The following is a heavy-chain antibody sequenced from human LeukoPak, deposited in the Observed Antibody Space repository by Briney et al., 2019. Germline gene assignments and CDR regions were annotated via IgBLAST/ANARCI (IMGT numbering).Heavy chain of an antibody. CDR1: GYTFTSYV. J-gene: IGHJ6*04. V-gene: IGHV1-3*01. CDR2: INGGNGNT. D-gene: IGHD4-17*01. CDR3: AKDKWVTTDGMDV. Sequence: ASVKVSCKASGYTFTSYVIHWVRQAPGQSLEWMGWINGGNGNTRYSQTFQGRVTLTRDTSANTAYMELSSLRSEDTAVYYCAKDKWVTTDGMDVWGRGTTVTVSP.